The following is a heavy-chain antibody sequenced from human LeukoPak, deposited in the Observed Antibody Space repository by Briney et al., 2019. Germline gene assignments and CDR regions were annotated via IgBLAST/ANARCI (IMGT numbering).Heavy chain of an antibody. Sequence: GASVKVSCKASGYTFTGYYMHWVRQAPGQGLEWMGWINPSGGSTSYAQKFQGRVTMTRDTSTSTVYMELSSLRSEDTAVYYCATVPSRRPWVYYYYGMDVWGQGTTVTVSS. J-gene: IGHJ6*02. D-gene: IGHD1-14*01. CDR2: INPSGGST. V-gene: IGHV1-46*01. CDR3: ATVPSRRPWVYYYYGMDV. CDR1: GYTFTGYY.